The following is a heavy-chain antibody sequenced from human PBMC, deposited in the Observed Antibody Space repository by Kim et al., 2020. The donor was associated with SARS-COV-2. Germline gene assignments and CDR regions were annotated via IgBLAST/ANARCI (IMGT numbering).Heavy chain of an antibody. V-gene: IGHV4-34*01. CDR3: ARGPGRSSWFYWFDP. Sequence: PSLQSRVTISGDTSKNRFSMRLSSVTVADTAVYYCARGPGRSSWFYWFDPWGQGTLVTVSS. D-gene: IGHD6-13*01. J-gene: IGHJ5*02.